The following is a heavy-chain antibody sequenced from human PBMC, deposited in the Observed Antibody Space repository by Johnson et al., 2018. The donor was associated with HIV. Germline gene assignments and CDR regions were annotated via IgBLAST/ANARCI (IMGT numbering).Heavy chain of an antibody. CDR1: GFTFSDYY. Sequence: MLLVESGGGLVKPGGSLRLSCAASGFTFSDYYMSWVRQAPGKGLEWVSSMRVIDGSTYYADSVKGRFTISRDNSKNTLNLQMNSLRAEYTAVYYCASSSYYDSSGFYAFDIWGQGTMVTVSS. V-gene: IGHV3-66*01. CDR3: ASSSYYDSSGFYAFDI. CDR2: MRVIDGST. J-gene: IGHJ3*02. D-gene: IGHD3-22*01.